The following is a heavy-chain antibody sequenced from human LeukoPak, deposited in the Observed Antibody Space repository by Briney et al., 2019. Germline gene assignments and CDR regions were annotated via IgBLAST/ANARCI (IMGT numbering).Heavy chain of an antibody. Sequence: GASVKVSCKASGYTFTSYDLSWVRQALGQGLEWMGWISAYTDSANYAQNLQGRVTMTTDTSTSTAYMELRSLRSDDTAVYYCAREGHNWDFDYWGQGTLVTVSS. CDR1: GYTFTSYD. CDR2: ISAYTDSA. CDR3: AREGHNWDFDY. D-gene: IGHD1-20*01. V-gene: IGHV1-18*01. J-gene: IGHJ4*02.